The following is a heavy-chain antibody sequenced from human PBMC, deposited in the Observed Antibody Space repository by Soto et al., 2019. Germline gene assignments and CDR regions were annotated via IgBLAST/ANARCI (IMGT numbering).Heavy chain of an antibody. J-gene: IGHJ6*02. V-gene: IGHV1-69*16. CDR1: GGSFSNFI. CDR2: IVPMLGTP. Sequence: QVQLVQSGAEVKEPGSSVRVSCKASGGSFSNFIMNWVRQTPGQGLEWMGGIVPMLGTPTYAEKFKGRVTISATGSTSTAYMELTSLRSEDTAIYYCARNGTYGTSLSQYTGMDVWGQGTTVTVS. CDR3: ARNGTYGTSLSQYTGMDV. D-gene: IGHD1-1*01.